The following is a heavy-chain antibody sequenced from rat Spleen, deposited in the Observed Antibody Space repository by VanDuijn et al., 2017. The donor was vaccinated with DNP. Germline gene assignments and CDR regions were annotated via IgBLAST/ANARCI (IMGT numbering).Heavy chain of an antibody. CDR3: AIITTPDY. V-gene: IGHV2-27*01. Sequence: QVQLKESGPGLVQPSQTLSLTCTVAGFSLTSYNVHWVRQPPGKGLEWMGRIQSGGSTDYNSALKSRLSISRDTSKSQVLLKMNSLQTEDTAMYFCAIITTPDYWGQGVMVTVSS. J-gene: IGHJ2*01. CDR1: GFSLTSYN. D-gene: IGHD1-10*01. CDR2: IQSGGST.